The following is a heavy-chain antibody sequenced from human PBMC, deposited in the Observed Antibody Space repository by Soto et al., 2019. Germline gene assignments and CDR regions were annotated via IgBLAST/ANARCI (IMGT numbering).Heavy chain of an antibody. CDR1: SASLSLVDHY. CDR3: AILRGYLDY. V-gene: IGHV4-39*01. CDR2: SYYSGST. Sequence: NCTVSSASLSLVDHYLLLIRQPPGKGLEGIARSYYSGSTYYNPSLESRVTISVDTSKNQFSLKLSSVTAADTAVYYCAILRGYLDYWGQGTLVTVSS. D-gene: IGHD2-15*01. J-gene: IGHJ4*02.